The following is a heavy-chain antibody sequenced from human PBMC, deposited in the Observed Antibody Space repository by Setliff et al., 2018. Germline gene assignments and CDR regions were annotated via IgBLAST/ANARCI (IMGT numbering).Heavy chain of an antibody. Sequence: SETLSLTCAVSGYSISNGFYWGWIRQSSVKGLEWIGSLFDGGSAYYSPSLKSRASISLDASKNQFALKLTSATAADTAVYYCARDPHYDPTYSLPGHAFDFWGQGIMVTVSS. V-gene: IGHV4-38-2*02. CDR1: GYSISNGFY. D-gene: IGHD3-22*01. CDR3: ARDPHYDPTYSLPGHAFDF. J-gene: IGHJ3*01. CDR2: LFDGGSA.